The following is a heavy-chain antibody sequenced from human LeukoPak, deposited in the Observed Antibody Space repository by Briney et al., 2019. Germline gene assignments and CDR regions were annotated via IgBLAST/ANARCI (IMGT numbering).Heavy chain of an antibody. J-gene: IGHJ4*02. D-gene: IGHD2-21*02. Sequence: GASVTVSCKASGYTFTSYYMHWVRQAPGQGLEWMGIINPSGGSTSYAQKFQGRVTMTRDTSTSTVYMELSSLRSEDTAVYYCARDGVSYCGGDCYSGLNFDYWGQGTLVTVSS. V-gene: IGHV1-46*01. CDR3: ARDGVSYCGGDCYSGLNFDY. CDR2: INPSGGST. CDR1: GYTFTSYY.